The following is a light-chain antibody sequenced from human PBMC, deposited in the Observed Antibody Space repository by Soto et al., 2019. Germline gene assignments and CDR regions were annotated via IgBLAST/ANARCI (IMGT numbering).Light chain of an antibody. J-gene: IGKJ1*01. CDR1: QSVDSNY. Sequence: EIVLTQSPGTLSWSPGEEATLSCRASQSVDSNYLAWYQQKPGQTPRLIIYGASGRADGIPHRFSGSGFGTDFTLTISKVEPEDFAVYYCQQYGSIPWTFGQGTKVDIK. CDR3: QQYGSIPWT. CDR2: GAS. V-gene: IGKV3-20*01.